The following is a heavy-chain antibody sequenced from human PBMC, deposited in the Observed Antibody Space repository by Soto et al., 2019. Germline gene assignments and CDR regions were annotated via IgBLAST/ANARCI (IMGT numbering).Heavy chain of an antibody. CDR3: ARPLSPGYPDTKDYYYYGMDV. D-gene: IGHD5-12*01. CDR1: GYSFTSYW. J-gene: IGHJ6*02. CDR2: IYPGDSDT. Sequence: PGESLKISCKGSGYSFTSYWIGWVRQMPGKGLEWMGIIYPGDSDTRYSPSFQGQVTISADKSISTAYLQWSSLKASDTAMYYCARPLSPGYPDTKDYYYYGMDVWGQGTTVTVSS. V-gene: IGHV5-51*01.